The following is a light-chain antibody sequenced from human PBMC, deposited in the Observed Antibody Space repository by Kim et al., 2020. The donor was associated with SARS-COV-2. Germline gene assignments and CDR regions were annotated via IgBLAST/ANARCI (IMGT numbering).Light chain of an antibody. CDR3: FSRDSGDIHL. V-gene: IGLV3-19*01. CDR2: GNT. Sequence: SSELTQDPTVSVALGQTVRITCQGDSLRTHYASWCQQKSGRAPVLVIFGNTNRPSGIPDRFSGSLSGNTASLTITGAQADDEADYYCFSRDSGDIHLFGG. CDR1: SLRTHY. J-gene: IGLJ2*01.